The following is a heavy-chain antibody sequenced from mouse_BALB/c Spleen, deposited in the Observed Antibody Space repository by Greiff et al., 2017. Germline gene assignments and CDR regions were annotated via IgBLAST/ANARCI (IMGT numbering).Heavy chain of an antibody. V-gene: IGHV5-4*02. CDR2: ISDGGSYT. CDR3: ARELRLHAMDY. D-gene: IGHD1-2*01. Sequence: EVQRVESGGGLVKPGGSLKLSCAASGFTFSDYYMYWVRQTPEKRLEWVATISDGGSYTYYPDSVKGRFTISRDNAKNNLYLQMSSLKSEDTAMYYCARELRLHAMDYWGQGTSVTVSS. CDR1: GFTFSDYY. J-gene: IGHJ4*01.